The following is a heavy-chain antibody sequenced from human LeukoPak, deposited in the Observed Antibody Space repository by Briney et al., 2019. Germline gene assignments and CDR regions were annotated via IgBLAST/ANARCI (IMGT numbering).Heavy chain of an antibody. D-gene: IGHD5-24*01. J-gene: IGHJ4*02. Sequence: GGSLRLSCVASGFSFSDHWMKWFRQAPGKGLEWVATIKKDGSEQYYVDSMKGRLTISRDNAKNSVYLQIHNLRAEDTAVYYCARDLGWLQSDYWGQGTLVTVSS. CDR3: ARDLGWLQSDY. CDR1: GFSFSDHW. V-gene: IGHV3-7*01. CDR2: IKKDGSEQ.